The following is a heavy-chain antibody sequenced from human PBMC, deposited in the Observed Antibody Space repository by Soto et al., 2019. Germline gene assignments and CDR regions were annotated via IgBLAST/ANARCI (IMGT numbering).Heavy chain of an antibody. CDR3: ASTRLQLNQYNWFDP. J-gene: IGHJ5*02. V-gene: IGHV4-59*01. CDR1: GGSISSYY. D-gene: IGHD4-4*01. Sequence: PSETLSLTCTVSGGSISSYYWSWIRQPPGKGLEWIGYSYYSGSTNYNPSLKSRVTISVDTSKNQFSLKLISVTAADTAVYYCASTRLQLNQYNWFDPWGQGPLVTVSS. CDR2: SYYSGST.